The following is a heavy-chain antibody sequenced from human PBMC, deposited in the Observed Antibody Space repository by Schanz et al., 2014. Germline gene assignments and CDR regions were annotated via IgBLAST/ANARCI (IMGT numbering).Heavy chain of an antibody. CDR2: IWYDGTDR. CDR3: ARSRGFDSIFDF. V-gene: IGHV3-33*08. J-gene: IGHJ4*02. Sequence: VQLLESGGGLVQPGGSLRLSCAASGFTFTTYAMTWVRQAPGKGLEWVAVIWYDGTDRYYADSVKGRFTISRDNSKNTLYLQMNSLRAEDTAVYYCARSRGFDSIFDFWGRGTLVTVSS. D-gene: IGHD5-12*01. CDR1: GFTFTTYA.